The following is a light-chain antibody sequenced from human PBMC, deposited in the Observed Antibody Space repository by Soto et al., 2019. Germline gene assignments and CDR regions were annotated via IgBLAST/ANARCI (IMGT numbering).Light chain of an antibody. J-gene: IGLJ1*01. CDR2: LNSDGSH. V-gene: IGLV4-69*01. CDR1: SGHSSYA. Sequence: QSVLTQSPSASASLGASVKLTCTLSSGHSSYAIAWHQQQPEKGPRYLMKLNSDGSHSKGDGIPDRFSGSSSGAERYLTISSLQSEDEADYYCQAWGTDNQSYVFGIGTKLTVL. CDR3: QAWGTDNQSYV.